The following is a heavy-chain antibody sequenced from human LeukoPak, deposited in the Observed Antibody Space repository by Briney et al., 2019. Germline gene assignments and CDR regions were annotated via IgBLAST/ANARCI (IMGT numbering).Heavy chain of an antibody. D-gene: IGHD3-10*02. CDR3: AELGITMIGGV. V-gene: IGHV3-66*01. CDR1: GFTVSSNY. J-gene: IGHJ6*04. Sequence: AGGSLGLSCAASGFTVSSNYMSWVRQAPGKGLEWVSVIYSGGSTYYADSVKGRFTISRDNSKNSLYLQMNSLRAEDTAVYYCAELGITMIGGVWGKGTTVTISS. CDR2: IYSGGST.